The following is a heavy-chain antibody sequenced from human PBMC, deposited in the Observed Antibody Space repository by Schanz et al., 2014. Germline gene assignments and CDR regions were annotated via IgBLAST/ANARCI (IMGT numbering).Heavy chain of an antibody. CDR3: ARDLAGGGNDV. CDR2: ISDDGSRR. V-gene: IGHV3-30*04. Sequence: VQLLESGGALVQPGGSLRLSCSASGFTFSTYAMSWVRQAPGKGLEWVAVISDDGSRRHYADFVTGRFTISRDNSKDTVYLQMNSLRAEDTAVYYCARDLAGGGNDVWGQGTLVTVSS. D-gene: IGHD2-15*01. CDR1: GFTFSTYA. J-gene: IGHJ4*02.